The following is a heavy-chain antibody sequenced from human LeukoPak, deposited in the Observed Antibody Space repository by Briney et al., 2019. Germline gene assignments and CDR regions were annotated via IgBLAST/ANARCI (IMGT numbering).Heavy chain of an antibody. J-gene: IGHJ3*02. D-gene: IGHD1-26*01. CDR2: ISAYNGNT. CDR1: GYTFTSYG. V-gene: IGHV1-18*01. CDR3: ARTYSGSSHDAFDI. Sequence: ASVKVSCKASGYTFTSYGISWVRQAPGQGLEWMGWISAYNGNTNYAQKLQGRVTMTTDTSTSTAYMELRSLRSDDTAVYYCARTYSGSSHDAFDIWGQGTMVTVSS.